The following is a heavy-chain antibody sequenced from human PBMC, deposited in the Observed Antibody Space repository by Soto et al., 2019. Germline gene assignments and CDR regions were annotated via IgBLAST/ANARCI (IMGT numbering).Heavy chain of an antibody. CDR2: ISYDGSNK. Sequence: QVQLVESRGGVVQPGRSLRLSCAASGFTFSSYAMHWVRQAPGKGLEWVAVISYDGSNKYYADSVKGRFTISRDNSKNTLYLQMNSLRAEDTAVYYCARTFSSDIVVVPAALSYWGQGTLVTVSS. J-gene: IGHJ4*02. D-gene: IGHD2-2*01. V-gene: IGHV3-30-3*01. CDR1: GFTFSSYA. CDR3: ARTFSSDIVVVPAALSY.